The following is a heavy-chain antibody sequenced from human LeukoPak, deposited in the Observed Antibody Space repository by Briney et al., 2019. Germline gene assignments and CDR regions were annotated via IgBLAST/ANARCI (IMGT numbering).Heavy chain of an antibody. V-gene: IGHV4-39*01. CDR1: GGSISSSSYY. J-gene: IGHJ5*02. D-gene: IGHD3-9*01. CDR3: ARGGRYDFLTGYYSHWFDP. CDR2: IYYSGST. Sequence: SETLSLTCTVSGGSISSSSYYWGWIRQPPGKGLEWIGSIYYSGSTYYKSSLKSRVTISVDTSKNQFSLKLSSVTAADTAVYYCARGGRYDFLTGYYSHWFDPWGQGTLVTVSS.